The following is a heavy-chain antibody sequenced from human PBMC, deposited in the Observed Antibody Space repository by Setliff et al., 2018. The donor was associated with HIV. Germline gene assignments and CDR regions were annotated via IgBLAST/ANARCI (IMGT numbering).Heavy chain of an antibody. CDR3: AREYSGSYPGFSFHMDV. CDR1: GGSISAGYHY. Sequence: PSETLSLTCTVSGGSISAGYHYWTWIRQPAGKGLEWIGHIYTTGSTPNYNPSLKSRVTMSLDTSKNQFSLKVRSVTAADTAVYYCAREYSGSYPGFSFHMDVWGKGTPVTVSS. J-gene: IGHJ6*03. CDR2: IYTTGS. D-gene: IGHD1-26*01. V-gene: IGHV4-61*09.